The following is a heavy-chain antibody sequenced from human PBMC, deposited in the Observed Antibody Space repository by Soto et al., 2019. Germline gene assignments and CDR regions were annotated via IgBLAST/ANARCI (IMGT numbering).Heavy chain of an antibody. J-gene: IGHJ4*02. CDR2: ISYDGSNK. D-gene: IGHD3-22*01. V-gene: IGHV3-30-3*01. Sequence: GGSLRLSCAASGFTFSSYAMHWVRQAPGKGLEWVAVISYDGSNKYYADSVKGRFTISRDNSKNTLYLQMNSLRAEDTAVYYCAKIRKGLLRAIDYWGQGTLVTVSS. CDR1: GFTFSSYA. CDR3: AKIRKGLLRAIDY.